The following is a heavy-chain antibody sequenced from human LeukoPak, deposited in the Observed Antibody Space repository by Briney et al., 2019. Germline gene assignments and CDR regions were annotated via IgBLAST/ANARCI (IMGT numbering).Heavy chain of an antibody. CDR2: INTDGSST. V-gene: IGHV3-74*01. J-gene: IGHJ3*02. CDR3: ARVSMSEVDAFDI. Sequence: GGSLRLSCAASGFTFSSYWMHWVRQAPGKGLVWVSRINTDGSSTSYADSVKGRFTISRDNAKNTLYLQMNSLRAEDTAVYYCARVSMSEVDAFDIWGQGTMVTVSS. CDR1: GFTFSSYW.